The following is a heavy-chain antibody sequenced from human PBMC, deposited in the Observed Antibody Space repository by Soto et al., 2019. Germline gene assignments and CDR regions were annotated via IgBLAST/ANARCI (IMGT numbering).Heavy chain of an antibody. CDR2: IYPGDHET. CDR1: GYTFSNFW. CDR3: ARSPRSSPYFDY. D-gene: IGHD6-13*01. J-gene: IGHJ4*02. V-gene: IGHV5-51*01. Sequence: GESLKISCQCSGYTFSNFWIGWVRQLPGKGLEWMGIIYPGDHETRYSPSFHGKVTISADKSVNTAYLQWNSLEASDTAFYFCARSPRSSPYFDYWGQGALVTVPS.